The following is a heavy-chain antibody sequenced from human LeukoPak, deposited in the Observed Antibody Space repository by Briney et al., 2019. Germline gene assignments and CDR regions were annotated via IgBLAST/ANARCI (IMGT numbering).Heavy chain of an antibody. D-gene: IGHD2-15*01. CDR3: ARIERRYCSGGSCKRGSFDC. CDR2: INHSGST. CDR1: GGSFSGYY. Sequence: SETLSLTCAVYGGSFSGYYWSWIRQPPGKGLEWIGEINHSGSTNYNPSLKSRVTISVDTSKNQFSLKLSSVTAADTAVYYCARIERRYCSGGSCKRGSFDCWGQGTLVTVSS. V-gene: IGHV4-34*01. J-gene: IGHJ4*02.